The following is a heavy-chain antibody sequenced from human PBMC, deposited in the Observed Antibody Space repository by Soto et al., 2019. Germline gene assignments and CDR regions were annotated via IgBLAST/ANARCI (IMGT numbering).Heavy chain of an antibody. Sequence: ASVKVSCKASGYTFSGNYMHWVRQAPGQGLEWMGWINPKNGATNSEQKFQGRITMTWDTSTSTGYMELTRLRSDDTAVYYCAPHHYDSSGFFDYWGQGTLVTVSS. CDR2: INPKNGAT. CDR1: GYTFSGNY. V-gene: IGHV1-2*02. J-gene: IGHJ4*02. D-gene: IGHD3-22*01. CDR3: APHHYDSSGFFDY.